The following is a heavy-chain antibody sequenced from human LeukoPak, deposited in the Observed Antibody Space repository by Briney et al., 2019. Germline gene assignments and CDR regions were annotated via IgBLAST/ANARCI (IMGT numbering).Heavy chain of an antibody. CDR2: ISTSGTT. Sequence: PSETLSLTCTVSGASLSNGTSYWAWIRQPAGKGLEWIGRISTSGTTNYNPSLKSRVTISVDTSKNQFSLKLSSVTAADTAVYYCAREQRWLQSLDYWGQGTLVTVSS. V-gene: IGHV4-61*02. J-gene: IGHJ4*02. D-gene: IGHD5-24*01. CDR1: GASLSNGTSY. CDR3: AREQRWLQSLDY.